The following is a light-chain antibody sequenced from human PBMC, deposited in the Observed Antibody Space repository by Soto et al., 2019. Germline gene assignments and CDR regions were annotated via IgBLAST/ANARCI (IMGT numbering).Light chain of an antibody. CDR1: QSVSSN. J-gene: IGKJ1*01. CDR3: QQYNNWPT. CDR2: GAS. Sequence: EIVMTQSPATLSVSPGERATLSCRASQSVSSNLAWYQQKPGQAPRLLIYGASTRATGIPARFSCSLSGTEFTLTISSLQSEDFAFYYFQQYNNWPTFGQGTKVDIK. V-gene: IGKV3-15*01.